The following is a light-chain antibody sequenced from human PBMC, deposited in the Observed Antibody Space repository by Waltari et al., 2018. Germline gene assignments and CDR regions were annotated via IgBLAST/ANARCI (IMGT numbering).Light chain of an antibody. CDR2: RVS. Sequence: EVVMTQSPLSLPVTLGQPASISSRSSQSLVHSDGNTYLNWFQQRPGQSPRRLFYRVSNRDSGVPDRFSGSGSGTDFTLKITRVAAEDVGVYYCMQGTHWPWTFGQGTKVEIK. V-gene: IGKV2-30*02. CDR1: QSLVHSDGNTY. J-gene: IGKJ1*01. CDR3: MQGTHWPWT.